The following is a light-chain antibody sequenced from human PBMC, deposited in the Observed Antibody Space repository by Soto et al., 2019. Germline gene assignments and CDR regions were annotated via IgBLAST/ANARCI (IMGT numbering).Light chain of an antibody. CDR3: SSYTSSSVWV. Sequence: QSVLTQPASVSGSPGQSITIYCTGTSSDVGGYNYVSWYQQHPGKAPKLMIYEVSNRPSGVSNRFSGSKSGNTASLTISGLQAEDEADYYCSSYTSSSVWVFGGGTKLTVL. CDR1: SSDVGGYNY. J-gene: IGLJ3*02. V-gene: IGLV2-14*01. CDR2: EVS.